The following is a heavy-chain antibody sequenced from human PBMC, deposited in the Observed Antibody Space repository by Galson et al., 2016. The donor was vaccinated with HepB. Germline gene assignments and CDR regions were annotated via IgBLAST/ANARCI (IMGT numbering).Heavy chain of an antibody. J-gene: IGHJ4*02. V-gene: IGHV3-33*01. D-gene: IGHD2-15*01. Sequence: SLRLSCAVSGFILSGHGLHWVRQAPGKGLEWVAIIWYDGSNKYYADSVKERFTISRDTSKNTLYLQMNSLTAEDTAVYYCARDLGGSWRSGSFDFWGQGTRVTVSS. CDR2: IWYDGSNK. CDR3: ARDLGGSWRSGSFDF. CDR1: GFILSGHG.